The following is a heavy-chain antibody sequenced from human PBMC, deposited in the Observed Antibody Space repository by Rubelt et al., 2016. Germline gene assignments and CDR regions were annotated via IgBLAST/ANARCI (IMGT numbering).Heavy chain of an antibody. J-gene: IGHJ3*02. CDR2: IYYNGNT. Sequence: QVQPQESGPGLVKPSETLSLTCTVSGGFINSHYWSWIRQPPGKGLEWIGYIYYNGNTKYNPSLKSRVTISTNTSNTQFSLKLSSVTAADTAVYYCARDTSSYYDSSGSFDIWGQGTMVTVSS. CDR1: GGFINSHY. CDR3: ARDTSSYYDSSGSFDI. V-gene: IGHV4-59*11. D-gene: IGHD3-22*01.